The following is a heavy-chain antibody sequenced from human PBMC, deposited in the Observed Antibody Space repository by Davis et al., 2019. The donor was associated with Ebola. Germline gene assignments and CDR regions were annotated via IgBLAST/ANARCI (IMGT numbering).Heavy chain of an antibody. Sequence: GESLKISCTASGFTFGDYAMSWFRQAPGKGLEWVGFIRSKAYGGTTEYAASVKGRFTISRDDSKSIAYLQMNSLKTEDTAVYYCTRGAKYYDILTGYYFWGQGTLVTVSS. CDR1: GFTFGDYA. J-gene: IGHJ4*02. V-gene: IGHV3-49*03. D-gene: IGHD3-9*01. CDR3: TRGAKYYDILTGYYF. CDR2: IRSKAYGGTT.